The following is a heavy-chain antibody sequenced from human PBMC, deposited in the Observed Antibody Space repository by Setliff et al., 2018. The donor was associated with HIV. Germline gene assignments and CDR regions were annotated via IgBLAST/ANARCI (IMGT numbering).Heavy chain of an antibody. D-gene: IGHD6-19*01. V-gene: IGHV4-61*02. CDR2: IYTSGNT. CDR3: TRQSPVAGSGAFDI. Sequence: PSETLSLTCTVSGDSISSGGYYWSWIRQPAGQGLEWIGRIYTSGNTNYNPSTNDHPSLKSRITISLETSRNQFSLRVTSVTATDTAVYYCTRQSPVAGSGAFDIWGQGTMVTVSS. CDR1: GDSISSGGYY. J-gene: IGHJ3*02.